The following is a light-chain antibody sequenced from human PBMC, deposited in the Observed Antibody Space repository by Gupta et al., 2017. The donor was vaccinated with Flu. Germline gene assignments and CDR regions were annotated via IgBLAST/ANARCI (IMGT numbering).Light chain of an antibody. CDR1: QCVFSTPHNKNY. CDR2: WAS. Sequence: DIVMTQAPSSLAVSLAGGPTITFKPSQCVFSTPHNKNYLAWYQQKPGQPPKLLIYWASTRETGVPDRFSGSGSGTEFTLTISSLQAEDVAVYYCQQDYSTPRTFGGGTKVEIK. CDR3: QQDYSTPRT. J-gene: IGKJ4*02. V-gene: IGKV4-1*01.